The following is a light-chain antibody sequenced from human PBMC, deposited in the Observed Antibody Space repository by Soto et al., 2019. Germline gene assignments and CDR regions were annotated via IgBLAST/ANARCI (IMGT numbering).Light chain of an antibody. CDR2: GAS. V-gene: IGKV3-20*01. Sequence: EIVMTQSPATLSVSPGERATLSCRASQSVSSSYLAWYQQKPGQAPRLLIYGASRRATGIPDRFSGSGSGTDFTLSISRLEPEDFAVYWCQHYGNSPTFGQGTKVDIK. CDR3: QHYGNSPT. CDR1: QSVSSSY. J-gene: IGKJ1*01.